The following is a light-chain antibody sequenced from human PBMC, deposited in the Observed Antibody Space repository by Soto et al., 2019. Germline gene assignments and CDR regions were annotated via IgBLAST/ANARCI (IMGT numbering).Light chain of an antibody. CDR3: LQHNSYPLT. Sequence: DIQMTQSPSAMSASVGDRVTITCRASQGISNYLAWFQQKPGKVPKRLIYGASSLQSGVPSRFSGRGSETEFPLPISSLQPEDFATYYCLQHNSYPLTFGGGTKVEIK. V-gene: IGKV1-17*03. J-gene: IGKJ4*01. CDR2: GAS. CDR1: QGISNY.